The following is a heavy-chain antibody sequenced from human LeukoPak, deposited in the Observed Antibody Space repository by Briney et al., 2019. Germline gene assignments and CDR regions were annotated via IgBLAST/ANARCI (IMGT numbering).Heavy chain of an antibody. J-gene: IGHJ6*02. Sequence: GGSLRLSCAASGFTFSSYWMNWARQAPGKGLEWVASIDHNGNVNYYVDSVKGRFTISRDNAKNSLYLQMSNLRAEDTAVYFCARGGGLDVWGQGATVTVSS. D-gene: IGHD3-16*01. CDR3: ARGGGLDV. V-gene: IGHV3-7*03. CDR1: GFTFSSYW. CDR2: IDHNGNVN.